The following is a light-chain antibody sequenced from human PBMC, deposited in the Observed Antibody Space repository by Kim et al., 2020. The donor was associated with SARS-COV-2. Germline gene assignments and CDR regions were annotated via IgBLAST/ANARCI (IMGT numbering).Light chain of an antibody. Sequence: EIVMTQSPATLSVSPGERATLSCRASQSVSNNLAWYQQKPGQAPRLLIYGASTRATGIPARFSGSGSGTDFTLTISSLQSEDFAIYYCKQYNTGLALTVGGGTKVDIK. J-gene: IGKJ4*01. CDR3: KQYNTGLALT. CDR1: QSVSNN. CDR2: GAS. V-gene: IGKV3-15*01.